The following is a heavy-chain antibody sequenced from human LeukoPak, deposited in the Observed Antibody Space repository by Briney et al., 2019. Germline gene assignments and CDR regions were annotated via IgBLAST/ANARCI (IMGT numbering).Heavy chain of an antibody. Sequence: PGGSLRLSCAASGFTFSSYWMSWVRQAPGKGREWVANIKQDGSEKYYVDSVKGRFTISRDNAKNSLYLQMNSLRAEDTAVYYCAREGCSSTSCRTNWFDPWGQGTLVTVSS. J-gene: IGHJ5*02. D-gene: IGHD2-2*01. V-gene: IGHV3-7*01. CDR1: GFTFSSYW. CDR3: AREGCSSTSCRTNWFDP. CDR2: IKQDGSEK.